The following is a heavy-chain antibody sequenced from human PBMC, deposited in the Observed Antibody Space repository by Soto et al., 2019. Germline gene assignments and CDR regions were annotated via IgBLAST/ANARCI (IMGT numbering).Heavy chain of an antibody. D-gene: IGHD6-13*01. CDR3: ARRAAAGTFRWFDP. V-gene: IGHV4-59*01. CDR1: GGSISSYY. J-gene: IGHJ5*02. CDR2: IYYSGST. Sequence: SETLSLTCTVSGGSISSYYWSWIRQPPGKGLEWIGYIYYSGSTNYNPSLKSRVTISVDTSKNQFSLKLSSVTAADTAVYYCARRAAAGTFRWFDPWGQGTLVTVSS.